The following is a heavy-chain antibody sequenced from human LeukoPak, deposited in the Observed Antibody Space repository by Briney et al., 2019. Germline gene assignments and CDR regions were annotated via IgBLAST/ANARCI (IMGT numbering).Heavy chain of an antibody. J-gene: IGHJ4*02. CDR1: GFTFSSYW. D-gene: IGHD5-18*01. CDR2: IKEDGGEK. Sequence: GGSLRLSCAASGFTFSSYWMSWVRQAPGEGLGWVANIKEDGGEKFHVGSVRGRFTISRDNAKNSLYLQMNSLRAEDTAVYYCARHRWGYSYGVYWRQGTLVTVSS. V-gene: IGHV3-7*01. CDR3: ARHRWGYSYGVY.